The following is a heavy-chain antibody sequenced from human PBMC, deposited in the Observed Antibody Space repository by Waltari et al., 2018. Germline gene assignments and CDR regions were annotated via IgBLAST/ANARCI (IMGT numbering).Heavy chain of an antibody. V-gene: IGHV1-8*02. Sequence: QVQLVQSGAEVKKPGASVTVSCKASGYSFTSYDINWVRQAPGQGLEWMERQNPGSGNTVSIKKFRGRVTMTRDTSLTTAYMEVTGLTHEDTAIYDCASPYDSSGYFAFDIWGQGTMVTVSS. CDR2: QNPGSGNT. D-gene: IGHD3-22*01. CDR3: ASPYDSSGYFAFDI. J-gene: IGHJ3*02. CDR1: GYSFTSYD.